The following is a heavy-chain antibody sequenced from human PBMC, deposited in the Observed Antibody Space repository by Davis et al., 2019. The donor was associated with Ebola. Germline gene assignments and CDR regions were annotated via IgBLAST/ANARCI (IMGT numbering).Heavy chain of an antibody. CDR3: ARAPMITFGGVIVYYYYYGMDV. Sequence: AASVKVSCKASGYTFTSYGISWVRQAPGQGLEWMGWISAYNGNTNYAQKLQGRVTMTTDTSTSTAYMELRSLRSDDTAVYYCARAPMITFGGVIVYYYYYGMDVWGQGTTVTVSS. V-gene: IGHV1-18*01. CDR1: GYTFTSYG. D-gene: IGHD3-16*02. CDR2: ISAYNGNT. J-gene: IGHJ6*02.